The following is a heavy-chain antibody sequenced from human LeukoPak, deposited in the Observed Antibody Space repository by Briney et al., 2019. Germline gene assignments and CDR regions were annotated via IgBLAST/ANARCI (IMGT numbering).Heavy chain of an antibody. J-gene: IGHJ5*02. CDR1: GGSVSSGGYY. Sequence: SETLSLTCTVSGGSVSSGGYYWSWIRQPPGKGLEWIGYIYYSGSTNYNPSLRSRVTISLDTSRNHFYLQLYSVTAADTAVYYCARHRADSCLDPWGQGTLVTVSS. CDR3: ARHRADSCLDP. V-gene: IGHV4-61*03. CDR2: IYYSGST. D-gene: IGHD2-2*01.